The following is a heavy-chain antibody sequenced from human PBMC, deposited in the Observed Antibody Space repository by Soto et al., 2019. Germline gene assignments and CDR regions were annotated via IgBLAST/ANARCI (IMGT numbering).Heavy chain of an antibody. Sequence: GASVKVSCKASGYTFTSYAMHWLRQAPGQRLEWMGWINAGNGNTKYSQKFQGRVTITRDTSASTAYMELSSLRSEDTAVYYCARGSERWLVPGYYFGYWGQGTLVTVSS. CDR3: ARGSERWLVPGYYFGY. D-gene: IGHD6-19*01. V-gene: IGHV1-3*01. CDR1: GYTFTSYA. J-gene: IGHJ4*02. CDR2: INAGNGNT.